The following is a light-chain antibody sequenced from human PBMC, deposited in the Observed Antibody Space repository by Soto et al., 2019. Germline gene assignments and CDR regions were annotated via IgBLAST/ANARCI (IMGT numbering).Light chain of an antibody. J-gene: IGKJ1*01. Sequence: DIQMTQSPSTLSGSVGDRVTITCRASQTISSWLAWYQQKPGKAPKLLIYDASSLESGVPSRFSGSGSGTEFTLTISRLQPDDFATYYCQQYNSYWTFGQGTKVDIK. CDR3: QQYNSYWT. V-gene: IGKV1-5*01. CDR1: QTISSW. CDR2: DAS.